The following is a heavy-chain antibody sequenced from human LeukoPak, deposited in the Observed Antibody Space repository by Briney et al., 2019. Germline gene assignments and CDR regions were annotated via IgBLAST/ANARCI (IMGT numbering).Heavy chain of an antibody. CDR1: GGSISSSSYY. V-gene: IGHV4-39*07. CDR2: INHSGST. CDR3: AGLPGGWLRNARGYYYYMDV. Sequence: HPSETLSLTCTVSGGSISSSSYYWGWIRQPPGKGLEWIGEINHSGSTNYNPSLKSRVTISVDTSKNQFSLKLSSVTAADTAVYYCAGLPGGWLRNARGYYYYMDVWGKGTTVTISS. J-gene: IGHJ6*03. D-gene: IGHD5-12*01.